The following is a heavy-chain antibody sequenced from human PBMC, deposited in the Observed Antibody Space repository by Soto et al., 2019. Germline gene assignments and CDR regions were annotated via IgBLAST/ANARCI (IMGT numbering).Heavy chain of an antibody. CDR2: IYYSGST. V-gene: IGHV4-59*01. Sequence: PSETLSLTCTVAGGSLSSYYWSWIRQPPGKGLEWIGYIYYSGSTNYNPSLKSRVTISVDTSKNQFSLKLSSVTAADTAVYYCARVKGYSNYYYYYYGMDVWGQGTTVTVSS. J-gene: IGHJ6*02. CDR1: GGSLSSYY. D-gene: IGHD4-4*01. CDR3: ARVKGYSNYYYYYYGMDV.